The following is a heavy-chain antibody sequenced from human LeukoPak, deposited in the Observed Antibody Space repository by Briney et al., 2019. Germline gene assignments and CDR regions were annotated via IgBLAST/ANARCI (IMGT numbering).Heavy chain of an antibody. CDR2: IYTSGST. J-gene: IGHJ4*02. V-gene: IGHV4-4*07. CDR1: GGSISSYC. Sequence: SETLSLTCTVSGGSISSYCWSWIRQPAGKGLEWIGRIYTSGSTNYNPSLKSRVTMSVDTSKNQFSLKLSSVTAADTAVYYCARDNYGYSSGWYEGVFDYWGQGTLVTVSS. D-gene: IGHD6-19*01. CDR3: ARDNYGYSSGWYEGVFDY.